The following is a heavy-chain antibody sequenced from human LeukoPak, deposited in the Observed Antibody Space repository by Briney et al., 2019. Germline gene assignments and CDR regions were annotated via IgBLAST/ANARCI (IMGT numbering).Heavy chain of an antibody. D-gene: IGHD6-13*01. Sequence: GGSLRLSCAASGFTFSSYSMNWVRQAPGKGLEWVSSISSSSSYIYYADSVKGRFTISRDNAKNSLYLQMNSLRAEDTAVYYCARVVDPINYSSSWNDAFDIWGQGTMVTVSS. V-gene: IGHV3-21*01. CDR1: GFTFSSYS. CDR2: ISSSSSYI. J-gene: IGHJ3*02. CDR3: ARVVDPINYSSSWNDAFDI.